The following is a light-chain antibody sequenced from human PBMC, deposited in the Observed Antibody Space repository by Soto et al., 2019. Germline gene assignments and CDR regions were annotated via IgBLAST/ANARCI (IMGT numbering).Light chain of an antibody. CDR1: SSNIGSNT. V-gene: IGLV1-44*01. CDR2: SNN. CDR3: AAWDDTADG. Sequence: QSVLTQPPSASGTPGQRVTISCSGSSSNIGSNTVNWYQQLPGTAPKLLIYSNNQRPSGVPDRFFGSKSGTSASLAISGLQSEDEADYYCAAWDDTADGFGTGTKVTVL. J-gene: IGLJ1*01.